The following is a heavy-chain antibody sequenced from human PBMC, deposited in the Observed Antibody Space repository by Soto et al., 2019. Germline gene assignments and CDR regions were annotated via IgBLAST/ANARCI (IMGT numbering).Heavy chain of an antibody. J-gene: IGHJ4*02. CDR2: IYYSGST. Sequence: QVQLQESGPGLVKPSETLSLTCTVSGGSISSYYWSWIRQPPGKGLEWIGYIYYSGSTNYNPSLKSRVTISVDTSKNQFSLKLSSVTAADTAVYYCARDPSQLGYFDYWGQGTLVTVSS. V-gene: IGHV4-59*01. CDR3: ARDPSQLGYFDY. CDR1: GGSISSYY. D-gene: IGHD1-1*01.